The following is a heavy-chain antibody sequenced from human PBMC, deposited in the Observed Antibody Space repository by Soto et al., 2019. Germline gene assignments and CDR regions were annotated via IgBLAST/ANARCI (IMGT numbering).Heavy chain of an antibody. CDR1: GFTFSKYG. Sequence: QVQLVESGGGVVQPGKSLRLSCAASGFTFSKYGMNWVRRAPGKGLGWVTVISNDGSDKYYADSVKGRFTISRDNSKNTLYLQMNSLRPEDTAVYYCATLQGLWGSYRPPDCWGQGVLVAVSS. CDR3: ATLQGLWGSYRPPDC. D-gene: IGHD3-16*02. V-gene: IGHV3-30*03. CDR2: ISNDGSDK. J-gene: IGHJ4*02.